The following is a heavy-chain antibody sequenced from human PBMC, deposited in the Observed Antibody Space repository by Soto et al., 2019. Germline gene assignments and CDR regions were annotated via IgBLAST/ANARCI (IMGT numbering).Heavy chain of an antibody. V-gene: IGHV1-2*02. CDR2: INPNSGGT. J-gene: IGHJ3*02. Sequence: ASVKVSCKASGGTFSSYAINWVRQAPGQGLEWMGWINPNSGGTNYAQKFQGRVTMTRDTSISTAYMELSRLRSDDTAVYYCARPRSRRDGYNSPHEAFDIWGQGTMVTVSS. CDR1: GGTFSSYA. CDR3: ARPRSRRDGYNSPHEAFDI. D-gene: IGHD5-12*01.